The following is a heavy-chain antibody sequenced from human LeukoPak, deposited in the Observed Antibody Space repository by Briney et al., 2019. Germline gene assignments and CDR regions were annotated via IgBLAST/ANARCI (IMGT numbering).Heavy chain of an antibody. J-gene: IGHJ4*02. V-gene: IGHV3-30*01. CDR3: ARGDILTGPDYFDY. CDR1: GFTFNSYA. Sequence: GGSLRLSCAASGFTFNSYAMHWVRQAPGKGLEWVAVISYDGSAKYYAHSVKGRFTISRDNSKNTLYLQMNSLRAEDTAVYYCARGDILTGPDYFDYWGQGTLVTVSS. D-gene: IGHD3-9*01. CDR2: ISYDGSAK.